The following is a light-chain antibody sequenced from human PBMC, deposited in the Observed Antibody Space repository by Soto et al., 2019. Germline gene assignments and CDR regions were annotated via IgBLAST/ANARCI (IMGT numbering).Light chain of an antibody. Sequence: QSALTQPRSVSGFPGQSVAISCTGTSSDVGGYNYVSWYQQHPGKAPKLMIYDVSKRPSGVPDRFSGSKSGNTASLTISGLQAEDEADYYCCSYAGSPYVFGTETKVTVL. J-gene: IGLJ1*01. CDR3: CSYAGSPYV. CDR2: DVS. CDR1: SSDVGGYNY. V-gene: IGLV2-11*01.